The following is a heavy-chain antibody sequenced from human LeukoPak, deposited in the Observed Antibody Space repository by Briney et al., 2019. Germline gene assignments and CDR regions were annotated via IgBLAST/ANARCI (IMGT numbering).Heavy chain of an antibody. Sequence: PGGSLRLSCAASGFTFSSYAMTWVRQAPGKGLEWVSTISGSGGSTYYADSVKGRFTISRDNSKNTLYLQMNSLRAEDTALYYCAKLISSTSCCNWWGQGTLVSVSS. D-gene: IGHD2-2*01. CDR2: ISGSGGST. CDR1: GFTFSSYA. CDR3: AKLISSTSCCNW. J-gene: IGHJ4*02. V-gene: IGHV3-23*01.